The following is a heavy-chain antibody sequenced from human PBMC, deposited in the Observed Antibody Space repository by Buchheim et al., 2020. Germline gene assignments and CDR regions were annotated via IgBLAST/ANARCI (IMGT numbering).Heavy chain of an antibody. Sequence: EVQLVQSGAEVKKPGESLKISCQGSGYTFSDYWIGWVRQLPGKGLEWMGIIFGGDSRTRYSPSFQGDVTMSADKTIRTAYLHWVSLKASDSAMYYCARGSSYCGSECYSNFSVWGQGT. J-gene: IGHJ4*02. CDR3: ARGSSYCGSECYSNFSV. CDR2: IFGGDSRT. D-gene: IGHD2-21*01. V-gene: IGHV5-51*01. CDR1: GYTFSDYW.